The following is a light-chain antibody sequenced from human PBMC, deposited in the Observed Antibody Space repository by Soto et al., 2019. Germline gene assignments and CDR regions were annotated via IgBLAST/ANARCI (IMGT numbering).Light chain of an antibody. CDR2: GNN. V-gene: IGLV1-44*01. CDR3: AAWDASLSGVV. CDR1: SSNIGINT. Sequence: QSVLTQPPSASGTPGQTITISCSGGSSNIGINTVSWYEHLPGTAPRLLIYGNNQRPSGVPDRFSGSKSGTSAFLAISGLRSEDEADYYCAAWDASLSGVVFGGGTKLTVL. J-gene: IGLJ2*01.